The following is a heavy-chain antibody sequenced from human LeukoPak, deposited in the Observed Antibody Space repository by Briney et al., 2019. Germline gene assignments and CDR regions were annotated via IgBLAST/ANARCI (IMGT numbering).Heavy chain of an antibody. CDR2: INPNSGGT. Sequence: ASVKVSCKASGYTFTSYGISWVRQAPGQGLEWMGWINPNSGGTNYAQKFQGRVTMTRDTSISTAYMELSRLRSDDTAVYYCLILEANDAFDIWGQGTMVTVSS. V-gene: IGHV1-2*02. J-gene: IGHJ3*02. CDR3: LILEANDAFDI. CDR1: GYTFTSYG. D-gene: IGHD1-26*01.